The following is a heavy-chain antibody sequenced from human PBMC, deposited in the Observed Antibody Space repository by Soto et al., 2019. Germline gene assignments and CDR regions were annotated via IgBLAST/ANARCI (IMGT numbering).Heavy chain of an antibody. V-gene: IGHV4-59*01. Sequence: SETLSLTCTVSGGSINSYYWSWIRQPPGKGLEWIGYIYYSGSTNYNPSLKSRVTISVDTSKNQFSLKLSSVTAADTAVYYCARGGSSWYSDWFDPWGQGTLVTVSS. J-gene: IGHJ5*02. CDR2: IYYSGST. CDR1: GGSINSYY. CDR3: ARGGSSWYSDWFDP. D-gene: IGHD6-13*01.